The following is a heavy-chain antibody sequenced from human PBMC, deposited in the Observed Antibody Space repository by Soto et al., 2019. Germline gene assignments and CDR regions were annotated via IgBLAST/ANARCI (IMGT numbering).Heavy chain of an antibody. Sequence: PSETLSLTCAVYGGSFSGYYWSWIRQPPGKGLEWIGEINHSGSTYYNPSLKSRVTISVDTSKNQFSLKLSSVTAADTAVYYCARHKKRYNWNDLGWFDPWGQGTLVTVSS. CDR3: ARHKKRYNWNDLGWFDP. V-gene: IGHV4-34*01. CDR1: GGSFSGYY. CDR2: INHSGST. J-gene: IGHJ5*02. D-gene: IGHD1-20*01.